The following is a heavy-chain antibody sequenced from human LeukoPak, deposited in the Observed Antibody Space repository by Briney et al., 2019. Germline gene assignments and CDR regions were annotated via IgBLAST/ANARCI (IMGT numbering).Heavy chain of an antibody. CDR1: GFIFNIYA. Sequence: GGSLRLSCAASGFIFNIYAMSWVRQAPGKGLEWVSAISGGGGRTYYADSVKGRFTISRDNSKNTLYLQMNSQRAEDTAVYYCAREQDSRGFFDYWGQGTLVTVSS. D-gene: IGHD3-10*01. J-gene: IGHJ4*02. V-gene: IGHV3-23*01. CDR2: ISGGGGRT. CDR3: AREQDSRGFFDY.